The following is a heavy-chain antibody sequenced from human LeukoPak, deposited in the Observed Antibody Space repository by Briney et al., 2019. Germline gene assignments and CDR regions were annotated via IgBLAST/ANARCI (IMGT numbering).Heavy chain of an antibody. CDR2: IKPDGSET. V-gene: IGHV3-7*03. J-gene: IGHJ4*02. CDR1: GFSFGSFW. CDR3: VRDIGWYRFDY. Sequence: SGGSLRLSCAASGFSFGSFWMTWVRQAPGKGLEWVAHIKPDGSETEYVDSVKGRFTISRDNAKNSLFLLMNSLGVEDTAVYYCVRDIGWYRFDYWGRGTLVTVSS. D-gene: IGHD6-19*01.